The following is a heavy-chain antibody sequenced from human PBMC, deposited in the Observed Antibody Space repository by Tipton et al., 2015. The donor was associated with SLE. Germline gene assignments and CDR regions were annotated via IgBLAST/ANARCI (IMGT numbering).Heavy chain of an antibody. CDR1: GFTFSSYS. Sequence: SLRLSCAASGFTFSSYSMNWVRQAPGKGLEWVSSISSSSSYIYYADPVKGRFTISRDNAKNSLYLQMTSLRAEDTAVYYCARDAPYYDILTGPLNYMDVWGKGTTVTVSS. D-gene: IGHD3-9*01. CDR2: ISSSSSYI. J-gene: IGHJ6*03. CDR3: ARDAPYYDILTGPLNYMDV. V-gene: IGHV3-21*01.